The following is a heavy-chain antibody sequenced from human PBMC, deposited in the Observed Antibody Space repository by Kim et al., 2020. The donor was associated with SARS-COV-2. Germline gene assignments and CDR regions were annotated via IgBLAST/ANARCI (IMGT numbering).Heavy chain of an antibody. J-gene: IGHJ4*02. CDR3: ATNEPY. CDR2: ISSSGTTI. V-gene: IGHV3-48*03. Sequence: LSLTCAASGLTFSDYNMNWVRQPPGKGLEWISYISSSGTTIYYADSVKGRFTISRDNAKKSLYLQMDSLRAEDTAVYYCATNEPYWGQGTLVTVSS. D-gene: IGHD1-1*01. CDR1: GLTFSDYN.